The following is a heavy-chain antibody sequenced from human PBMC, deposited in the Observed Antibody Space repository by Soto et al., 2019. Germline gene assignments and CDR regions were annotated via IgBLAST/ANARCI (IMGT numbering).Heavy chain of an antibody. CDR1: GGTFSSYA. D-gene: IGHD3-22*01. V-gene: IGHV1-69*13. CDR2: IIPIFGTA. J-gene: IGHJ5*02. CDR3: ASNRLGNWFDP. Sequence: ASVKVSCKASGGTFSSYAVSWVRQAPGQGLEWMGGIIPIFGTANYAQKFQGRVTITADESTSTAYMELSSLRSEDTAVYYCASNRLGNWFDPWGQGTLVTVSS.